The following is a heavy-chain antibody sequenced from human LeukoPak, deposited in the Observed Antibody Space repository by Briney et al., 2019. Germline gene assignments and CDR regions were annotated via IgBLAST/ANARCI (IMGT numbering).Heavy chain of an antibody. V-gene: IGHV5-51*01. CDR3: ARGITAAAVTKFDY. D-gene: IGHD6-13*01. CDR2: IHPSDSDT. CDR1: GYSFTNHW. J-gene: IGHJ4*02. Sequence: HGESLKISCKGFGYSFTNHWIGWVRQMPGKGLEWMGIIHPSDSDTRYSPSFQGQVTISADRSVSTAYLRWRSLKASDSAMYYCARGITAAAVTKFDYWGQGTLVTVSS.